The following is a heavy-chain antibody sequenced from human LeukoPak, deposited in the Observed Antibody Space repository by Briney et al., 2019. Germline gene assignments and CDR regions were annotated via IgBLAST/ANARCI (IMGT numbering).Heavy chain of an antibody. CDR3: ARRGRTTVYAFDI. Sequence: SETLSLTCAVYGGSFSGYYWSWIRQPPGKGLEWIGEINHSGSTNYNPSLKSRVTISVDTSKNQFSLKLSSVTAADTAVYYCARRGRTTVYAFDIWGQGTMVTVFS. D-gene: IGHD4-17*01. V-gene: IGHV4-34*01. CDR1: GGSFSGYY. J-gene: IGHJ3*02. CDR2: INHSGST.